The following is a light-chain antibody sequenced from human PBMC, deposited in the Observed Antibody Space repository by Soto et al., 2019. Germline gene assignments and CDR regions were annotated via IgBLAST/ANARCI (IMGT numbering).Light chain of an antibody. CDR2: DVS. CDR3: ISYTSSSTVV. V-gene: IGLV2-14*01. CDR1: SSDVGGYNY. Sequence: QSALTQPASVSGSPGQSITISCTGTSSDVGGYNYVSWYQQHPGKAPKLMIYDVSNRPSGVSNRVSGSKSGNTAALTIAGLQAEDEADYYCISYTSSSTVVFGGGTQLTVL. J-gene: IGLJ2*01.